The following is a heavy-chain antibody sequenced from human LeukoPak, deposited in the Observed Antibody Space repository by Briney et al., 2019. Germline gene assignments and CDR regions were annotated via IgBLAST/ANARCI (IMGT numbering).Heavy chain of an antibody. CDR1: VGSIRGYY. D-gene: IGHD6-19*01. V-gene: IGHV4-59*01. J-gene: IGHJ4*02. CDR3: ARGGGGEYSSGWYDY. Sequence: SETLSLTCAVSVGSIRGYYWSWIRHPPPRGREWSVYIYYSGTTNHNPSLKSRVTISVATSKNQFSLNLSSVTAADTAVYYCARGGGGEYSSGWYDYCGQGTLVTVSS. CDR2: IYYSGTT.